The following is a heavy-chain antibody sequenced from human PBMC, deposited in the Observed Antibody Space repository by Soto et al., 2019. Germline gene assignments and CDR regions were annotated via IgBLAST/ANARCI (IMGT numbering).Heavy chain of an antibody. V-gene: IGHV1-18*01. CDR3: ARFLHGVGATTGSYFDY. Sequence: QVQLVQSGAEVKKPGASVKVSCKASGYTFTSYGISWVRQAPGQGLEWMGWISAYNGNTNYAQKLQGRVTMTTDTSTSTAYMELRSLRTHDTAVWYCARFLHGVGATTGSYFDYWGQGTLVTVSS. CDR1: GYTFTSYG. J-gene: IGHJ4*02. D-gene: IGHD1-26*01. CDR2: ISAYNGNT.